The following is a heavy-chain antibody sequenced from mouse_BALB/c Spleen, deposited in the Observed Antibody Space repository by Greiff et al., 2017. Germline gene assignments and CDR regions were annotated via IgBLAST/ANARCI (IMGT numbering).Heavy chain of an antibody. D-gene: IGHD1-1*02. V-gene: IGHV2-9*02. Sequence: QVQLQQSGPGLVQPSQSLSITCTVSGFSLTSYGVHWVRQPPGKGLEWLGVIWAGGSTNYNSALMSRLSISKDNSKSQVFLKMNSLQTDDTAMYYCARPLYGYWGQGTTLTVSS. CDR3: ARPLYGY. J-gene: IGHJ2*01. CDR1: GFSLTSYG. CDR2: IWAGGST.